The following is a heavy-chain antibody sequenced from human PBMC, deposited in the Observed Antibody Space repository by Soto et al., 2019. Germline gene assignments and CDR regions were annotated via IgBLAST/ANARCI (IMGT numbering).Heavy chain of an antibody. J-gene: IGHJ6*02. D-gene: IGHD3-9*01. CDR1: GGSVSSGSYY. Sequence: PSETLSLTCTVSGGSVSSGSYYWSWIRQPPGKGLEWIGYIYYSGSTNYNPSLKSRVTISVDTSKNQFSLKLSSVTAADMAVYYCARVYYDILTGYYWGPPPDYYGMDVWGQGTTVTVSS. CDR2: IYYSGST. V-gene: IGHV4-61*01. CDR3: ARVYYDILTGYYWGPPPDYYGMDV.